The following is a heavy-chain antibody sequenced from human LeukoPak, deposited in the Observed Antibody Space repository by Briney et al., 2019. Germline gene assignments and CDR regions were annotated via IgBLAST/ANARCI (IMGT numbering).Heavy chain of an antibody. V-gene: IGHV3-53*01. CDR1: GFTVSSNY. CDR3: AKDSRPRWTEYFQH. Sequence: PGGSLRLSCAASGFTVSSNYMNWVRQAPGKGLEWVSVIYSGGSTYYADSVKGRFTISRDNFKNTVYLQMNSLRAEDTAVYYCAKDSRPRWTEYFQHWGQGTLVTVSS. CDR2: IYSGGST. J-gene: IGHJ1*01. D-gene: IGHD1-1*01.